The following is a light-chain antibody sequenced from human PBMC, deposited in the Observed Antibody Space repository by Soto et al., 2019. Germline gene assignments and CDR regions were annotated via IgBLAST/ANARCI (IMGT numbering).Light chain of an antibody. CDR3: QQYGSSPPT. CDR1: QSVSIN. CDR2: AAS. V-gene: IGKV3-15*01. Sequence: EIVMTQSPATLSVSPGERVILSCRASQSVSINLAWFQQKPGQAPRLLIYAASTRATGIPARFSGSGSGTEFTLTISRLESEDFAVYYCQQYGSSPPTFGQGTRLEIK. J-gene: IGKJ5*01.